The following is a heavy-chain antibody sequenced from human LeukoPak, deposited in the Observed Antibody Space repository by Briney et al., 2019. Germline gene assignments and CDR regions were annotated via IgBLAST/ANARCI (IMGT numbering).Heavy chain of an antibody. CDR1: GFTFSSYW. CDR3: TRGYYFEGKYYFDY. D-gene: IGHD2/OR15-2a*01. J-gene: IGHJ4*02. Sequence: PGGSLRLSCAASGFTFSSYWMHWVRQAPGKGLVWVSRINTDGSSTSYADSVKGRFTISRDNAKNTLYLQMNSPRAEDTAVYYCTRGYYFEGKYYFDYWGQGTLVTVSS. V-gene: IGHV3-74*01. CDR2: INTDGSST.